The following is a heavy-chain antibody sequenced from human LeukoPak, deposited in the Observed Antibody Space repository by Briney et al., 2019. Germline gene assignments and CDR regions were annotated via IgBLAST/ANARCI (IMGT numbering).Heavy chain of an antibody. V-gene: IGHV4-38-2*01. CDR2: IFHSGNS. CDR3: ARVTYVDDMLYQYFDY. D-gene: IGHD4-17*01. Sequence: SETLSLTCAVSSYSISSGSYWGWIRQSPGKGLEWVGSIFHSGNSYYNPSLKSRLTMSVNTSKNQFSLKLTSVTAADTALYYCARVTYVDDMLYQYFDYLGQGILVTVSS. J-gene: IGHJ4*02. CDR1: SYSISSGSY.